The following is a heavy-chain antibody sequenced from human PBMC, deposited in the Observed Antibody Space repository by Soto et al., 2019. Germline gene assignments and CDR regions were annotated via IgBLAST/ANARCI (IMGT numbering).Heavy chain of an antibody. CDR2: IIPIFGTA. J-gene: IGHJ3*02. CDR1: GGTFSSYA. D-gene: IGHD3-22*01. Sequence: SVKVSCKASGGTFSSYAISWVRQAPGQGLEWMGGIIPIFGTANYAQKFQGRVTITADESTSTAYMELSSLRSEDTAVYYCARESNYYDSSGYYWDDAFDIWGQGTMVTVSS. CDR3: ARESNYYDSSGYYWDDAFDI. V-gene: IGHV1-69*13.